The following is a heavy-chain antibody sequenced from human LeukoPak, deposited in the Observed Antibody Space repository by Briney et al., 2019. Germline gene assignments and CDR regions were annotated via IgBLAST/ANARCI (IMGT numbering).Heavy chain of an antibody. Sequence: GASVKVSCKASGYTFTGYYMHWVRQAPGQGLEWMGWINPNSGGTNYAQKFQGRVTMTRDTSISTAYMELSRLRSDDTAVYYCATTMVRGLRNYYFDYWGQGTLVTVSS. CDR2: INPNSGGT. J-gene: IGHJ4*02. CDR3: ATTMVRGLRNYYFDY. V-gene: IGHV1-2*02. D-gene: IGHD3-10*01. CDR1: GYTFTGYY.